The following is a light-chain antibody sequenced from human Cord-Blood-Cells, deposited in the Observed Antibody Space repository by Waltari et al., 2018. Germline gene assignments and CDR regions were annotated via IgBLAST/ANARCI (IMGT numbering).Light chain of an antibody. CDR3: QQYNNWPPT. CDR2: VAS. Sequence: EIVMTQSPATLSVSPGERATLSCRASQSVSSNLAWYQQKPGQARRLLIYVASTRATGIPARFSGSGSGTQFTLTISSLQSEDFAVYYCQQYNNWPPTFGQGTKLEIK. J-gene: IGKJ2*01. V-gene: IGKV3-15*01. CDR1: QSVSSN.